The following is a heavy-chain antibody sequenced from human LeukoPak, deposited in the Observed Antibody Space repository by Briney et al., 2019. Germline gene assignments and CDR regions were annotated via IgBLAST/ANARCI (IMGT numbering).Heavy chain of an antibody. J-gene: IGHJ3*02. CDR1: GGSTISCY. CDR3: ARRGSSGSSAVRWDDSFDI. D-gene: IGHD6-19*01. V-gene: IGHV4-59*01. CDR2: VYYSGST. Sequence: PSETLSLTCTVSGGSTISCYWSWIRQPPGKGLEWIGYVYYSGSTNYNPSLKSRVTMSVDTSKNQFSLKLSSVTAADTAVYYCARRGSSGSSAVRWDDSFDIWGQGTMVTVSS.